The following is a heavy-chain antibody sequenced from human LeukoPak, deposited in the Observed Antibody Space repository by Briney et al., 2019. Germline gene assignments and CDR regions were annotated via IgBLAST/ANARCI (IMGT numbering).Heavy chain of an antibody. D-gene: IGHD3-3*01. CDR1: GFTFSSYS. J-gene: IGHJ4*02. Sequence: GGSLRLSCAASGFTFSSYSMNWVRQAPGKGLEWVSSISSSSSYIYYADSVKGRFTIPRDNAKNSLYLQMNSLRAEDTAVYYCARDLNTIFGVVIWGDYYFDYWGQGTLVTVSS. V-gene: IGHV3-21*01. CDR2: ISSSSSYI. CDR3: ARDLNTIFGVVIWGDYYFDY.